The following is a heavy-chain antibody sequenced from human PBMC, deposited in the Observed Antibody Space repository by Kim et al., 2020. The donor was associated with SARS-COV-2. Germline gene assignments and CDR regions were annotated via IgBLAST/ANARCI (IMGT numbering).Heavy chain of an antibody. J-gene: IGHJ6*02. CDR2: ISYDGSNK. Sequence: GGSLRLSCAASGFTFSSYGMHWVRQAPGKGLEWVAVISYDGSNKYYADSVKGRFTISRDNSKNTLYLQMNSLRAEDTAVYYCAKDGLIPPSTSGYYYGMDVWGQGTTVTVSS. CDR3: AKDGLIPPSTSGYYYGMDV. CDR1: GFTFSSYG. V-gene: IGHV3-30*18. D-gene: IGHD1-26*01.